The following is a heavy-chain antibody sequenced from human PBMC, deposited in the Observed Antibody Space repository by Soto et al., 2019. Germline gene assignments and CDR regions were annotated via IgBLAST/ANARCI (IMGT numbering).Heavy chain of an antibody. Sequence: GGSLRLSCSGSGFTFGDYAMSWFRQAPGKGLEWVGFIRSKTYGGTTEYAASVKGRFTISRDDSKSIAYLQISSLKTEDTAVYYCSRDCSGGSCYHYYYGMDVWGQGTTVTVSS. CDR3: SRDCSGGSCYHYYYGMDV. CDR1: GFTFGDYA. CDR2: IRSKTYGGTT. D-gene: IGHD2-15*01. J-gene: IGHJ6*02. V-gene: IGHV3-49*03.